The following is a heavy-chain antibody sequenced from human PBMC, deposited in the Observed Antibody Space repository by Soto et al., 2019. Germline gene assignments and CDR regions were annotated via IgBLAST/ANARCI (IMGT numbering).Heavy chain of an antibody. V-gene: IGHV4-59*01. CDR2: IYYSGST. CDR3: ARADSDHPTGTFDY. J-gene: IGHJ4*02. D-gene: IGHD1-1*01. CDR1: GGSISSYY. Sequence: SETLSLTCTVSGGSISSYYWSWIRQPPGKGLEWIGYIYYSGSTNYNPSLKSRVTISVDTSKNQFSLKLSSVTAADTAVYYCARADSDHPTGTFDYWGQGTLVTVSS.